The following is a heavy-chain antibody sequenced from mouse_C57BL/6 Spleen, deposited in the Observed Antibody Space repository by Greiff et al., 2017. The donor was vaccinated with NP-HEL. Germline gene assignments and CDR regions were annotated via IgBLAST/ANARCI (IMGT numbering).Heavy chain of an antibody. CDR1: GFTFSSYA. D-gene: IGHD1-1*01. J-gene: IGHJ4*01. CDR2: ISSGGDYI. CDR3: TRVITTVHYAMDY. Sequence: EVMLVESGEGLVKPGGSLKLSCAASGFTFSSYAMSWVRQTPEKRLEWVAYISSGGDYIYYADTVKGRFTISRDNARNPLYLQLSSLKSEATAMYYCTRVITTVHYAMDYWGQGTSVTVSS. V-gene: IGHV5-9-1*02.